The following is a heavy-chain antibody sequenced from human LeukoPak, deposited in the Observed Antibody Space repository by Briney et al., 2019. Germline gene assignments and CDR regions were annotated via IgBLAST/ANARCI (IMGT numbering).Heavy chain of an antibody. Sequence: GGSLRLSCAGSGFTFSRHWMGWVRQTPGRGLEWVANIKQDGSEKYYVDSVRGRFTISRDNAKNSLYLQMNSLRPEDTAVYYCAREGSIWYERPGDWGQGTLVTVSS. CDR3: AREGSIWYERPGD. J-gene: IGHJ4*02. V-gene: IGHV3-7*04. CDR1: GFTFSRHW. CDR2: IKQDGSEK. D-gene: IGHD6-13*01.